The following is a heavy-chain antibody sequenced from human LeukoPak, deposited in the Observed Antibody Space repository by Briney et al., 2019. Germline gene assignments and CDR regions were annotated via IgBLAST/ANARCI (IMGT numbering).Heavy chain of an antibody. D-gene: IGHD5-12*01. CDR2: IRYDGSNK. CDR1: GFTFSSYG. J-gene: IGHJ4*02. CDR3: AKSDSGYDYYFDY. Sequence: GGPLRLSCAASGFTFSSYGMHWVRQAPGKGLEWVAFIRYDGSNKHYADSVKGRFTISRDNSKNTLYLQMNSLRGEDTAVYYCAKSDSGYDYYFDYWGQGTLVTV. V-gene: IGHV3-30*02.